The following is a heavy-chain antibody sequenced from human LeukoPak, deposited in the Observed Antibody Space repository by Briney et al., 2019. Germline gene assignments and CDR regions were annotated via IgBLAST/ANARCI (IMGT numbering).Heavy chain of an antibody. CDR1: GFTFSSYS. D-gene: IGHD2-2*02. J-gene: IGHJ4*02. V-gene: IGHV3-21*01. CDR3: ARVGYCSSTSCYTDY. Sequence: GGSLRLSCAASGFTFSSYSMNWVRQAPGEGLEWVSSISSSSSYIYYADSVKGRFTISRDNAKNSLYLQMNSLRAEDTAVYYCARVGYCSSTSCYTDYWGQGTLVTVSS. CDR2: ISSSSSYI.